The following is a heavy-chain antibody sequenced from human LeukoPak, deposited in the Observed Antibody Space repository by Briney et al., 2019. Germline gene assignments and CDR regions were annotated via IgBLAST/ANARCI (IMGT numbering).Heavy chain of an antibody. J-gene: IGHJ4*02. CDR2: IFSSGST. CDR1: GGSINSETYY. CDR3: ARGPCFFFGSWYWKPPEARTSYYFDY. D-gene: IGHD6-13*01. V-gene: IGHV4-61*01. Sequence: SETLSLTCTVSGGSINSETYYWSWIWQPPGNGLEWNGSIFSSGSTNYNSLVKSRVTISVDTSKNQFSLRLTSVTTADTAVYYCARGPCFFFGSWYWKPPEARTSYYFDYWGQGTLVTVSS.